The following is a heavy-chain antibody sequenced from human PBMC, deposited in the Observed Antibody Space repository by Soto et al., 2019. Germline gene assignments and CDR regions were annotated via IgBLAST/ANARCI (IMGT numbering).Heavy chain of an antibody. CDR2: IYYSGST. J-gene: IGHJ5*02. CDR3: ARWWSGSRQGFDP. Sequence: QVQLQESGPGLVKPSQTLSLTCTVSGGSISSCDYYWSWIRQHPGKGLEWIGYIYYSGSTYYNPSLKSRVTISVETSKNRFSLKLSSVTAADTAVYYCARWWSGSRQGFDPWGQGTLVTVSS. V-gene: IGHV4-31*03. D-gene: IGHD3-3*01. CDR1: GGSISSCDYY.